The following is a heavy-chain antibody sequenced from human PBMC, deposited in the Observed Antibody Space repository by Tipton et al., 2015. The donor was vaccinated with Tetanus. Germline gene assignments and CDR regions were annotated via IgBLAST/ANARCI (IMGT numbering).Heavy chain of an antibody. D-gene: IGHD1-1*01. Sequence: LRLSCTVSGGSISSGGYYWSWIRQHPGKGLEWIGYIYYSGSTYYNPSLKSRLTISVDTSKNQFSLKLSSVTAADTAVYYCARVRGTYNRYGLDVWGQRTTVAVAS. J-gene: IGHJ6*02. CDR3: ARVRGTYNRYGLDV. CDR1: GGSISSGGYY. V-gene: IGHV4-31*02. CDR2: IYYSGST.